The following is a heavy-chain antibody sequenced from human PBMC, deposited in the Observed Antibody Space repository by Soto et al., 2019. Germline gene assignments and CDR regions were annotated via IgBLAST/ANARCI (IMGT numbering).Heavy chain of an antibody. CDR3: ARGKYCTNGVCYNGYFDD. J-gene: IGHJ4*02. CDR1: GGSISRGGYY. V-gene: IGHV4-31*03. D-gene: IGHD2-8*01. Sequence: PSETLSLTCTVSGGSISRGGYYWSWIRQHPGKGLEWIGYIYYSGSTYYNPSLKSRVTISVDTSKNQFSLKLSSVTAADTAVYYCARGKYCTNGVCYNGYFDDWGQGTLVTVSS. CDR2: IYYSGST.